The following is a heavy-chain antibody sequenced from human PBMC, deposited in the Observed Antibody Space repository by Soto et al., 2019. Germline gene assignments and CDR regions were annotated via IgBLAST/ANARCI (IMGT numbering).Heavy chain of an antibody. V-gene: IGHV1-3*01. D-gene: IGHD3-9*01. CDR2: INAGNGNT. J-gene: IGHJ4*02. Sequence: ASVKVSCKASGYTFTNYAMHWVRQAPGQRLEWMGWINAGNGNTKYSQKFQGRVTITRDTSASTAYMELSSLRSEDTAVYYCARDYDILTGQYYFDYWGQGTLVTVS. CDR1: GYTFTNYA. CDR3: ARDYDILTGQYYFDY.